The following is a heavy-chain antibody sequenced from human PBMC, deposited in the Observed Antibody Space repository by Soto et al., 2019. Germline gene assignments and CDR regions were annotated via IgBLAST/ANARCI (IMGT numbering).Heavy chain of an antibody. D-gene: IGHD3-10*01. Sequence: GGSLRLSCAASGFTFSSYSMNWVRQAPGKGLEWVSSISSSSSYIYYADSVKGRFTISRDNAKNSLYLQMNSLRAEDTAVYYCARKMVRGVIIIGELFDYWGQGTLVTVSS. CDR2: ISSSSSYI. CDR3: ARKMVRGVIIIGELFDY. CDR1: GFTFSSYS. J-gene: IGHJ4*02. V-gene: IGHV3-21*01.